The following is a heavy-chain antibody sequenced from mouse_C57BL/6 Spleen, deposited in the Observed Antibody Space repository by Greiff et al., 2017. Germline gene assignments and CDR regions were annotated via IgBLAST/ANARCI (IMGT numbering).Heavy chain of an antibody. CDR2: ISDGGSYT. CDR1: GFTFSSYA. D-gene: IGHD1-1*01. CDR3: ARTPDYYGSSYWYFDV. V-gene: IGHV5-4*03. Sequence: DVKLVESGGGLVKPGGSLKLSCAASGFTFSSYAMSWVRQTPEKRLEWVATISDGGSYTYYPDNVKGRFTISRDNAKNNLYLQMSHLKSEDTAMYYCARTPDYYGSSYWYFDVWGTGTTVTVSS. J-gene: IGHJ1*03.